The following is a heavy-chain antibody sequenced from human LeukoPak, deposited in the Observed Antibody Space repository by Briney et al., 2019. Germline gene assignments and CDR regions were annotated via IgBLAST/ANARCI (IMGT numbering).Heavy chain of an antibody. D-gene: IGHD2-15*01. J-gene: IGHJ4*02. CDR3: ARAIGYCSGGSCSGVDY. CDR1: GFTFSSYS. Sequence: GGSLRLSCAASGFTFSSYSMNWVRQAPGKGLEWVSYISSSSSTIYYADSVKGRFTISRDNAKNSLYLQMNSLRAEDTAVYYCARAIGYCSGGSCSGVDYWGQGTLVTVSS. V-gene: IGHV3-48*01. CDR2: ISSSSSTI.